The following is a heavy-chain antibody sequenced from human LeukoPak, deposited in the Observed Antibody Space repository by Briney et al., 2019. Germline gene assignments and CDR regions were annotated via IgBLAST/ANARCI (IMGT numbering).Heavy chain of an antibody. V-gene: IGHV4-34*01. CDR1: GGSFSGYY. D-gene: IGHD3-16*02. CDR2: INHSGST. CDR3: ARDVRGHYDYIWGSYRDR. Sequence: SETLSLTCAVYGGSFSGYYWSWIRQPPGKGLEWIGEINHSGSTNYNPSLKSRVTISVDTSKNQFSLKLSSVTAADTAVYYCARDVRGHYDYIWGSYRDRWGQGTMVTVSS. J-gene: IGHJ3*01.